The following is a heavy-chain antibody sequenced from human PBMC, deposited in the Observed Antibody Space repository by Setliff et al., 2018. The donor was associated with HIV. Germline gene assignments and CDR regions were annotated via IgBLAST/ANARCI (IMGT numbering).Heavy chain of an antibody. V-gene: IGHV4-61*02. D-gene: IGHD3-10*01. Sequence: PSETLSLTCTVSGGSISSASYYWSWIRQPAGKGLEWIGRIYTSGSTTYNPSLKSRVTMSLDTSKNQFSLKLSSVTAADTAVYYCATYADRESNRFDPWGQGILVTVS. CDR1: GGSISSASYY. CDR2: IYTSGST. CDR3: ATYADRESNRFDP. J-gene: IGHJ5*02.